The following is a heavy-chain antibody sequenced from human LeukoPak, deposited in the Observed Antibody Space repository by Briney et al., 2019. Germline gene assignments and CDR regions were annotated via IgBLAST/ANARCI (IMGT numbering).Heavy chain of an antibody. D-gene: IGHD3-16*01. CDR1: GGSFSGYY. CDR3: ARVTRAATTTGGNWFDP. CDR2: INHSGST. Sequence: SETLSLTCAVYGGSFSGYYWSWIRQPPGKGLEWLGEINHSGSTNYNPSLKSRVTISVDTSKNQFSLKLSSVTAADTAVYYCARVTRAATTTGGNWFDPWGQGTLVTVSS. V-gene: IGHV4-34*01. J-gene: IGHJ5*02.